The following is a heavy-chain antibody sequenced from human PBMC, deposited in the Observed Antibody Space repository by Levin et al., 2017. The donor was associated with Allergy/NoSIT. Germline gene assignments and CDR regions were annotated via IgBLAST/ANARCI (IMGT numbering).Heavy chain of an antibody. V-gene: IGHV3-30*18. CDR3: AKDGGHYYDSSGIQH. Sequence: GGSLRLSCAASGFTFSSYGMHWVRQAPGKGLEWVAVISYDGSNKYYADSVKGRFTISRDNSKNTLYLQMNSLRAEDTAVYYCAKDGGHYYDSSGIQHWGQGTLVTVSS. CDR2: ISYDGSNK. J-gene: IGHJ1*01. D-gene: IGHD3-22*01. CDR1: GFTFSSYG.